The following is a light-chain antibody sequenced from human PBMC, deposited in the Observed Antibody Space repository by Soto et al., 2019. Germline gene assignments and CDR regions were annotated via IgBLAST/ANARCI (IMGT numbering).Light chain of an antibody. J-gene: IGKJ1*01. CDR1: QSFSDR. V-gene: IGKV3-15*01. Sequence: EIVMTQSPATLSVSPGERVILFCRASQSFSDRLAWYQQKPGQAPRLVIHDVSTRATGIPARFSGSGSGTEFTLTISSLQSEDFAVYYCQQYIAWPTFGQGTKVEV. CDR2: DVS. CDR3: QQYIAWPT.